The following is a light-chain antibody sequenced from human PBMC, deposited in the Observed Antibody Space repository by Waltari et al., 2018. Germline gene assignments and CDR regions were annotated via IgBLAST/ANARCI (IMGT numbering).Light chain of an antibody. CDR1: QSVTSTY. CDR2: AKS. CDR3: QQYGSSPYT. Sequence: ENVLTQSPGTLSLSPGERATLSCRASQSVTSTYLAWYQQKPGQAPRVLIDAKSTRATGIPEMFRCSVSGTDFTLTIGRLEPEDSAVYYCQQYGSSPYTFGQGTKLEIK. J-gene: IGKJ2*01. V-gene: IGKV3-20*01.